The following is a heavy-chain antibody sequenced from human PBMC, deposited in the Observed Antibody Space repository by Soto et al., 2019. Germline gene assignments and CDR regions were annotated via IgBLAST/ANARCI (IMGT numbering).Heavy chain of an antibody. CDR2: IYHSGST. V-gene: IGHV4-30-2*01. D-gene: IGHD2-2*01. Sequence: SETLSLTCAVSGGSISSGGYSWSWIRQPPGKGLEWIGYIYHSGSTYYNPSLKSRVTISVDRSKNQFSLKLSSVTAADTAVYYWARAVPRLAWFDPCGQGTLVTVSS. CDR1: GGSISSGGYS. J-gene: IGHJ5*02. CDR3: ARAVPRLAWFDP.